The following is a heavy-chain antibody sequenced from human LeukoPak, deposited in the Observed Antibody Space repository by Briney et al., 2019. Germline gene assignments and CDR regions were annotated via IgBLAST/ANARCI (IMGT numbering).Heavy chain of an antibody. J-gene: IGHJ4*02. Sequence: GGSLRLSCAASGFTFSDYYMSWIRQAPGKGLEWVSAISGSGGSTYYADSVKGRFTISRDNSKNTLYLQMNSLRAEDTAVYYCAGHHPRNTVDFWGQGTLVTVSS. D-gene: IGHD2/OR15-2a*01. V-gene: IGHV3-23*01. CDR2: ISGSGGST. CDR1: GFTFSDYY. CDR3: AGHHPRNTVDF.